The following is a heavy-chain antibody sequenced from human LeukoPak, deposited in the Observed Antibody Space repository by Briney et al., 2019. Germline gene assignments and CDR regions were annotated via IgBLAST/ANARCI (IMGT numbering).Heavy chain of an antibody. J-gene: IGHJ4*02. CDR1: GFTFSSYA. CDR2: ISGSGGST. V-gene: IGHV3-23*01. D-gene: IGHD2-8*01. Sequence: GGSLRLSCAASGFTFSSYAMSWVRQAPGKGLEWVSAISGSGGSTYYADSVKGRFTISRDNSKNTLYLQMNSLRAEDTAVYYCAKDLSRGRVYAIPYFDYWGQGTLVTVSS. CDR3: AKDLSRGRVYAIPYFDY.